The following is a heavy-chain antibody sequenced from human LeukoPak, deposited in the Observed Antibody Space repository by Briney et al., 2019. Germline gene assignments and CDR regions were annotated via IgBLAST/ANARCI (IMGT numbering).Heavy chain of an antibody. V-gene: IGHV3-7*01. J-gene: IGHJ4*02. Sequence: GGSLRLSCAASGFTFTTYWMSWVRQAPGKGLEWVANIKQDGTEKYYVDSVKGRFTISRDNSKNTLYLQMNSLRAEDTAVYYCASIPGYSSSFDAWGQGTLVTVSS. D-gene: IGHD6-13*01. CDR2: IKQDGTEK. CDR1: GFTFTTYW. CDR3: ASIPGYSSSFDA.